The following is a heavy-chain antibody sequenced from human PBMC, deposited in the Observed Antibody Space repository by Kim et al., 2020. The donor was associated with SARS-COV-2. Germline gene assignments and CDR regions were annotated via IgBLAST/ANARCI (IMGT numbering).Heavy chain of an antibody. Sequence: GGSLRLSCAASGFTFSDRYMHWVRQAPGKGLEWVGRAGNKANSHTTEYAASVKGRFTISRDDSKNSLYLQMNSLTTEDTAVYYWARVGIVGVTIYFDYWGQGTLVTVSS. V-gene: IGHV3-72*01. CDR2: AGNKANSHTT. CDR3: ARVGIVGVTIYFDY. D-gene: IGHD1-26*01. J-gene: IGHJ4*02. CDR1: GFTFSDRY.